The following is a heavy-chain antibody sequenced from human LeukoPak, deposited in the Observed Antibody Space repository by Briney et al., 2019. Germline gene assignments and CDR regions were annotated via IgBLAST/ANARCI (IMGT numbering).Heavy chain of an antibody. J-gene: IGHJ5*02. Sequence: SQTLSLSCTVSGDSVSSGAYYWSWIRQFLGKGLEWIGYIDHSGFTHYNPSLKGRVAISVDASKNRFSLKVTSVTDADTAVYYCAREGVVMPNWFDPWGQGTLVTVSS. CDR1: GDSVSSGAYY. D-gene: IGHD3-16*01. CDR2: IDHSGFT. CDR3: AREGVVMPNWFDP. V-gene: IGHV4-31*03.